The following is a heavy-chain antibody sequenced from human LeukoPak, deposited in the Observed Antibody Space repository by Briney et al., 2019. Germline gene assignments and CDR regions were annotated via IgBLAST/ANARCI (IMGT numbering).Heavy chain of an antibody. CDR1: GFTFSTYA. CDR2: ISINARVT. V-gene: IGHV3-23*01. CDR3: ARDIPNSSWGLDV. Sequence: QAGGSLRLSCSASGFTFSTYAMAWVHQAPGKGLEWVSCISINARVTYYGESVRGRFTISRDNSKNTLYLQMNSLRADDAATYYCARDIPNSSWGLDVWGQGTAVTVSS. D-gene: IGHD6-13*01. J-gene: IGHJ6*02.